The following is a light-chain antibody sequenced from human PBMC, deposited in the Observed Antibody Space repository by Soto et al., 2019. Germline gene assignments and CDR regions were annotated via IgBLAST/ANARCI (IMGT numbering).Light chain of an antibody. Sequence: EIVLTQSPGTLSLSPGERTTLSCRASQSVSSSYLAWYQQKPGQAPRLLIYGASSRATGIPDRFSSSRSGTDFTLTISRLEPEDVAVYYCQQYRSSPPWTFGQGTKVELK. CDR2: GAS. CDR1: QSVSSSY. V-gene: IGKV3-20*01. CDR3: QQYRSSPPWT. J-gene: IGKJ1*01.